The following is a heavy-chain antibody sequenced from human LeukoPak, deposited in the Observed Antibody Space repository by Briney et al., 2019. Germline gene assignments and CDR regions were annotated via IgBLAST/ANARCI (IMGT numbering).Heavy chain of an antibody. Sequence: PGGSLRLSCAASGFSFSTYAMSWVRQAPGKGLDWVSTIYYSGGNTYSADSVKGRFTISRDNSRNTLFLQMNSLRVEDTAVYYCAKDGLTVLQGYFDYWGQGTLVTVSS. J-gene: IGHJ4*02. CDR1: GFSFSTYA. V-gene: IGHV3-23*01. CDR2: IYYSGGNT. D-gene: IGHD4/OR15-4a*01. CDR3: AKDGLTVLQGYFDY.